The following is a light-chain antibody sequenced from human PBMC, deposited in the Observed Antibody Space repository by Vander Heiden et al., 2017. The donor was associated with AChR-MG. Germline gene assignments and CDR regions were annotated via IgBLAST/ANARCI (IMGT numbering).Light chain of an antibody. CDR1: SSNVGSDY. CDR2: RNN. Sequence: QPVLTQPPSASGTPGKRVTISCSASSSNVGSDYVYWYQQLPGTAPKLLSYRNNQRPSGVPDRFSGSKSGTSASLAISGLRSEDEADYYCAAWDDSLIWVFGGGTKLTVL. CDR3: AAWDDSLIWV. V-gene: IGLV1-47*01. J-gene: IGLJ3*02.